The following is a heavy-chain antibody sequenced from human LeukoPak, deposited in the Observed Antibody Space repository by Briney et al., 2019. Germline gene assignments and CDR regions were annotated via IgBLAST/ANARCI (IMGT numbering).Heavy chain of an antibody. Sequence: SETLSLTCAVYGGSFSGYYWSWIRQPPGKGLEWIGEINHSGSTNYNPSLKSRVTISVDTSKNQFSLKLSSVTAADTAVYYCARGGGSYHRVDYWGQGTLVTVSS. CDR1: GGSFSGYY. D-gene: IGHD2-15*01. CDR2: INHSGST. J-gene: IGHJ4*02. V-gene: IGHV4-34*01. CDR3: ARGGGSYHRVDY.